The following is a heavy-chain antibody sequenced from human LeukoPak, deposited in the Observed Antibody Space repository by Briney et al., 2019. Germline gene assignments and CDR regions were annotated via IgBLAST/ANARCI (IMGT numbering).Heavy chain of an antibody. CDR1: GGSISSYY. D-gene: IGHD1-7*01. Sequence: SETLSLTCTVSGGSISSYYWSWIRQPPGKGLEWIGYIYYSGSTNYNPSLKSRVTISVDTSKNQFSLKLSSVTAADTAVYYCARVELRDYYYGMDVWGQGTTVTVSS. V-gene: IGHV4-59*01. CDR2: IYYSGST. CDR3: ARVELRDYYYGMDV. J-gene: IGHJ6*02.